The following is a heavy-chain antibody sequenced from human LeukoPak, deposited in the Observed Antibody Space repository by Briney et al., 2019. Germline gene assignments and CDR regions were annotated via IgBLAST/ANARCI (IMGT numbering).Heavy chain of an antibody. CDR1: GFTFSSYA. CDR3: AKDRTSWYYFDY. Sequence: GRSLRLSCAASGFTFSSYAMHWVRQAPGKGLEWVAVISYDGSNKYYADSVKGRCTISRDNSKNTLYLQMNSLRAEDTAVYYCAKDRTSWYYFDYWGQGTLVTVSS. J-gene: IGHJ4*02. CDR2: ISYDGSNK. V-gene: IGHV3-30*04.